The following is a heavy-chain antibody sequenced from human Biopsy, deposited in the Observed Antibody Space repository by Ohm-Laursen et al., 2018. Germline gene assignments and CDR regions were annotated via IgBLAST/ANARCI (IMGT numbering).Heavy chain of an antibody. CDR2: ISTYNDDT. Sequence: ASVKASCKVSGYTFTAYGISWVRQAPGQGLEWMGWISTYNDDTNIAQKFQGRVSMTTDTSTRTAYMELRSLRSGDTAIYFCARDPGYDFWSGSDPFDIWGQGTLVTVS. J-gene: IGHJ3*02. CDR1: GYTFTAYG. D-gene: IGHD3-3*01. V-gene: IGHV1-18*04. CDR3: ARDPGYDFWSGSDPFDI.